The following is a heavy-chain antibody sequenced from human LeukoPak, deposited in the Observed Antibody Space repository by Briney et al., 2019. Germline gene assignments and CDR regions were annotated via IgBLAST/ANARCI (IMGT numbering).Heavy chain of an antibody. D-gene: IGHD1-26*01. Sequence: GGSLRLSCAASGFTFKTYDMSWVRQAPGKALEWISYISTGGSSKYYADSVKGRFTISRDNAKYSLYLQMNSLRAGDTAIYYCARRWEEYFFDYWGQGTLVTVSS. CDR2: ISTGGSSK. J-gene: IGHJ4*02. CDR3: ARRWEEYFFDY. V-gene: IGHV3-48*03. CDR1: GFTFKTYD.